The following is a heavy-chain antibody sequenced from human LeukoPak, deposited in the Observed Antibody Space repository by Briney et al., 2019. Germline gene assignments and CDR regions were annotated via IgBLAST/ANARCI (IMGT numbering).Heavy chain of an antibody. V-gene: IGHV4-34*01. CDR1: GGSFSGYY. J-gene: IGHJ4*02. Sequence: PPETLSLTCAVYGGSFSGYYWSWIRQPPGKGLEWIGEINHSGSTNYNPSLKSRVTISVDTSKNQFSLKLSSVTAADTAVYYCARGALRRDCFDYWGQGTLITVSS. CDR3: ARGALRRDCFDY. CDR2: INHSGST.